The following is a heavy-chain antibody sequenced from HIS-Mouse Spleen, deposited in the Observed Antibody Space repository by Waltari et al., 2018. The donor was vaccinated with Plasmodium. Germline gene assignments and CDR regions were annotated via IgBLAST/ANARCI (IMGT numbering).Heavy chain of an antibody. V-gene: IGHV4-34*01. Sequence: QVQLQQWGAGLLKPSETLSLTCAVYGGSFSGYYWGWIRQPPGKGLEWIGEINHSGSTNHNPSLKSRVTISVDTSKNQFSLKLSSVTAADTAVYYCARAYYDFWSGYRFDYWGQGTLVTVSS. CDR1: GGSFSGYY. D-gene: IGHD3-3*01. J-gene: IGHJ4*02. CDR2: INHSGST. CDR3: ARAYYDFWSGYRFDY.